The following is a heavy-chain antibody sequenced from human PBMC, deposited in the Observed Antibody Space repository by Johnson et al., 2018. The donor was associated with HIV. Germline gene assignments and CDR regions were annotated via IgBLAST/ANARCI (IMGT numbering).Heavy chain of an antibody. D-gene: IGHD3-10*01. CDR1: GFTFSSYW. V-gene: IGHV3-7*01. Sequence: VQLVESRGGLVQPGGSLRLSCAASGFTFSSYWMSWVRQAPGKGLEWVANIKQDGSEKYYVDSVKGRFTISRDNAKNSLYLQMNSLRAEDTAVYYCAREYYGSGSDAFDIWGQGTMVTVSS. CDR3: AREYYGSGSDAFDI. J-gene: IGHJ3*02. CDR2: IKQDGSEK.